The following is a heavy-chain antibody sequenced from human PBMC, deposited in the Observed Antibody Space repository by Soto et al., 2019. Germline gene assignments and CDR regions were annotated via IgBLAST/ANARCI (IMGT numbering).Heavy chain of an antibody. CDR2: IIPIFGTA. Sequence: SVKVSCKASGGTFSSYAISWVRQAPGQGLEWMGGIIPIFGTANYAQKFQGRVTITADESTSTAYMELSSLRSEDTAVYYCAEIGNYDILTGYPPGMDVWGQGTTVTVSS. J-gene: IGHJ6*02. CDR1: GGTFSSYA. V-gene: IGHV1-69*13. D-gene: IGHD3-9*01. CDR3: AEIGNYDILTGYPPGMDV.